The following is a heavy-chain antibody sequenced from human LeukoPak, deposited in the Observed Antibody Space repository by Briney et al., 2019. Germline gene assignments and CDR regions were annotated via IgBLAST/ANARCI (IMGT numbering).Heavy chain of an antibody. D-gene: IGHD6-19*01. CDR1: GFIFSDYE. Sequence: GGSLRLSCAASGFIFSDYEMNWVRQAPGKGLEWVSYISSSASIIYYSDSVKGRFTISRDNAKNSLYLQMDSLRAEDTAIYYCARCSGWAFKNWGQGTLVTVSS. V-gene: IGHV3-48*03. J-gene: IGHJ4*02. CDR2: ISSSASII. CDR3: ARCSGWAFKN.